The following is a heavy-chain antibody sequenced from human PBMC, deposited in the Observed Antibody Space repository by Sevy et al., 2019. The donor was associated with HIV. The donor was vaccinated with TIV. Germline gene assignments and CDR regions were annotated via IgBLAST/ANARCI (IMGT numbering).Heavy chain of an antibody. CDR1: GYSISSGYY. CDR2: IYHSGST. D-gene: IGHD3-22*01. J-gene: IGHJ4*02. Sequence: SETLSLTCAVSGYSISSGYYWGWIRQPPGKGLEWIGSIYHSGSTYYNPSLKSRVTISVDTSKNQFSLKLSSVTAADTAVYYGALGGGEVVIDYWGQGTLVAVSS. V-gene: IGHV4-38-2*01. CDR3: ALGGGEVVIDY.